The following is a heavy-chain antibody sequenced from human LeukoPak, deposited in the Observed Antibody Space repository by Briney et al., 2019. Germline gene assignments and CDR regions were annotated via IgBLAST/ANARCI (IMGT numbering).Heavy chain of an antibody. J-gene: IGHJ1*01. CDR2: IYSGGST. D-gene: IGHD2-15*01. V-gene: IGHV3-66*01. CDR1: GFXFSSYA. CDR3: ASDSYSPEYFQH. Sequence: GGSLRLSCAASGFXFSSYAISWVRQAPGKGLEWVSVIYSGGSTFYADSVKGRFTISRDNSKNTLYLQMNSLRAEDTAVYYCASDSYSPEYFQHWGQGTLVTVSS.